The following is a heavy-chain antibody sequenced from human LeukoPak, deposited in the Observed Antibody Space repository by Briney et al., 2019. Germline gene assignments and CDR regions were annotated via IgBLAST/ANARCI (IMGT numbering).Heavy chain of an antibody. D-gene: IGHD6-6*01. CDR2: INHSGST. Sequence: PSETLSLTCAVYGGSFSGYYWSWIRQPPGKGLEWIGEINHSGSTNYNPSLKSRVTISVDTSKNQFSLKLSSVTAADTAVYYCAGSIAAHYYGMDVWGQGTTVTVS. CDR1: GGSFSGYY. CDR3: AGSIAAHYYGMDV. V-gene: IGHV4-34*01. J-gene: IGHJ6*02.